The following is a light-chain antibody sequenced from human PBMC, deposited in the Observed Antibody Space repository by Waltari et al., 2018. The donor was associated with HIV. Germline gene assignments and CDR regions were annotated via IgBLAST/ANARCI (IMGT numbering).Light chain of an antibody. Sequence: QSVLTPPPPASGTPGQRVTIPCSGSSPNTGSNSGYWYQQLPGTAPKLLIYRNNQRPSGVPDRFSGSKSGTSASLAISGLRSEDEADYYCAAWDDSLSGLVFGGGTKVTVL. CDR3: AAWDDSLSGLV. CDR1: SPNTGSNS. V-gene: IGLV1-47*01. CDR2: RNN. J-gene: IGLJ3*02.